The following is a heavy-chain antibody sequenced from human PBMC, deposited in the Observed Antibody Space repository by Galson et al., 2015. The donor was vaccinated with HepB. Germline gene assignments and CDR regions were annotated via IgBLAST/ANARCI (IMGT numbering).Heavy chain of an antibody. CDR1: GGTFSSYT. CDR3: AGRRPYSDSTPGGVDY. D-gene: IGHD3-3*01. V-gene: IGHV1-69*02. J-gene: IGHJ4*02. CDR2: IIPILGIA. Sequence: SVKVSCKASGGTFSSYTISWVRQAPGQGLEWMGRIIPILGIANYAQKFQGRVTITADKSTSTAYMELSSLGSEDTAVYYRAGRRPYSDSTPGGVDYWGQGTLVTVSS.